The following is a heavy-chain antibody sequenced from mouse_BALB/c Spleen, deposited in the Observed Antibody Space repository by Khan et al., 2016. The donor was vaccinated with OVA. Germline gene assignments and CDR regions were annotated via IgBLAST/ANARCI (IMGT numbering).Heavy chain of an antibody. Sequence: QIQLVQSGPELKKPGETVKISCKASGYTFKNHGMNWVKQAPGKGLKWMGWINTYTGEPTYVEDFKGRFAFSLDTTASTAYLMINNLKKEDTATYFCASPPFVSYVMVYWGQGTSVTVSS. J-gene: IGHJ4*01. V-gene: IGHV9-3-1*01. CDR3: ASPPFVSYVMVY. CDR1: GYTFKNHG. CDR2: INTYTGEP.